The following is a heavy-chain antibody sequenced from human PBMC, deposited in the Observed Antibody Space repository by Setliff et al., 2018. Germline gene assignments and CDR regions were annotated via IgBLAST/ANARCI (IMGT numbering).Heavy chain of an antibody. CDR2: INHSGGT. Sequence: PSETLSLTCTVSGGSVSNSGFFWSWIRQPPGKGLEWIGEINHSGGTSYNPSLMSRVTISGDTSKNQFSLSLTSVTAEDTAVYYCARMSGFQYIDVWDKGTTVTVSS. D-gene: IGHD3-3*01. J-gene: IGHJ6*03. CDR1: GGSVSNSGFF. CDR3: ARMSGFQYIDV. V-gene: IGHV4-39*07.